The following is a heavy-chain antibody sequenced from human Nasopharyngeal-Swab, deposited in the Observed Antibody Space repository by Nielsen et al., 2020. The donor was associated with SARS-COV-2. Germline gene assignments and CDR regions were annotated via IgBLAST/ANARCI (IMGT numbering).Heavy chain of an antibody. J-gene: IGHJ5*02. CDR2: ISGSGGST. Sequence: VRQAPGKGLEWVSAISGSGGSTYYADSVKGRFTISRDNSKNTLYLQMNSLGADDTAVYYCAKEPSYSSGWLSWFDPWGQGTLVTVSS. CDR3: AKEPSYSSGWLSWFDP. D-gene: IGHD6-19*01. V-gene: IGHV3-23*01.